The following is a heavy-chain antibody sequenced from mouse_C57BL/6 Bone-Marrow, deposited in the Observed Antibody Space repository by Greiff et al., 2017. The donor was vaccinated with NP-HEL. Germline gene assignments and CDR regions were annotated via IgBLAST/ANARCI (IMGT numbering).Heavy chain of an antibody. J-gene: IGHJ4*01. CDR1: GYTFTSYW. V-gene: IGHV1-69*01. CDR2: IDPSDSYT. Sequence: VQLQHPGAELVMPGASVKLSCKASGYTFTSYWMHWVKQRPGQGLEWIGEIDPSDSYTNYNQKFKGKSTLTVDKSSSTAYMQLSSLTSEDSAVYYCASYEDAMDYWGQGTSVTVSS. CDR3: ASYEDAMDY. D-gene: IGHD2-3*01.